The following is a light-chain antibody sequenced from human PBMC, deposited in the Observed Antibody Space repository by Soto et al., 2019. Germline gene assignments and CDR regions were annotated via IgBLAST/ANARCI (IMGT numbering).Light chain of an antibody. J-gene: IGKJ4*02. Sequence: EIVLTQSPGILSLSPGERATLSCRASQSVSSYLAWYQQKPGQAPRLLIYDASNSATGIPARFSGSGSGTDFNLTISSLETEDFAVYVCQQRSSWPLTFGGGTKVDIK. CDR3: QQRSSWPLT. V-gene: IGKV3-11*01. CDR2: DAS. CDR1: QSVSSY.